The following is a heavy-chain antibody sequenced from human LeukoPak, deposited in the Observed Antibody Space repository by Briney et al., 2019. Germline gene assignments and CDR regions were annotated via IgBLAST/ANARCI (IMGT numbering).Heavy chain of an antibody. D-gene: IGHD2-2*01. CDR3: ARERGCSSTSCPYYFDY. J-gene: IGHJ4*02. CDR2: IIPIFGTA. CDR1: GGTFSSYA. Sequence: SVRVSCKASGGTFSSYAISWVRQAPGQGLEWMGGIIPIFGTANYAQKFQGRVTITADKSTSTAYMELSSLRSEDTAVYYCARERGCSSTSCPYYFDYWGQGTLVTVSS. V-gene: IGHV1-69*06.